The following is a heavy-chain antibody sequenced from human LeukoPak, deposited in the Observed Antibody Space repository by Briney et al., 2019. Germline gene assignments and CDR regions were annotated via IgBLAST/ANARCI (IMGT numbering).Heavy chain of an antibody. CDR3: ARGHHSSGWYANDY. CDR2: ISSNGDST. D-gene: IGHD6-19*01. Sequence: GGSLRLSCAASGFTFSNYAMHWVRQAPGKGLEYVSAISSNGDSTYYANSVKGRFTISRDNSKNTLYLQMGSLRAEDMAAYYCARGHHSSGWYANDYWGQGTLVTVSS. CDR1: GFTFSNYA. J-gene: IGHJ4*02. V-gene: IGHV3-64*01.